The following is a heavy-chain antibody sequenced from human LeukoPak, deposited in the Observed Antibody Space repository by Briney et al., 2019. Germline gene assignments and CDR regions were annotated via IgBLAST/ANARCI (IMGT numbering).Heavy chain of an antibody. V-gene: IGHV3-7*03. CDR2: IKQDGSEK. J-gene: IGHJ4*02. D-gene: IGHD3-10*01. Sequence: PGGSLRLSCAASGFTVSSNYMSWVRQAPGKGLEWVANIKQDGSEKYYVDSVKGRFTISRDNAKNSLYLQMNSLRAEDTALYYCAKDTAGYGSGSYYNYWGQGTLVTVSS. CDR1: GFTVSSNY. CDR3: AKDTAGYGSGSYYNY.